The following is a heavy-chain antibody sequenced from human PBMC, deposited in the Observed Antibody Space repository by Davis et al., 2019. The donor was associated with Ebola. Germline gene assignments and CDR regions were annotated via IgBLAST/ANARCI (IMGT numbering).Heavy chain of an antibody. CDR3: ARDLGYSSSPYLGYFDY. J-gene: IGHJ4*02. Sequence: PSETLSLTCTVSGGSINNYYWTWIRQPPGKGLEWIGYIYYSGTTNYNPSLKSRVTISVDTSKNQFSLKLSSVTAADTAVYYCARDLGYSSSPYLGYFDYWGQGTLVTVSS. CDR2: IYYSGTT. CDR1: GGSINNYY. V-gene: IGHV4-59*01. D-gene: IGHD6-13*01.